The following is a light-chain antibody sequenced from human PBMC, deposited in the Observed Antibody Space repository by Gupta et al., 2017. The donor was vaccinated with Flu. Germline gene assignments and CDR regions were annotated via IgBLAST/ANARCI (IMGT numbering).Light chain of an antibody. J-gene: IGLJ1*01. V-gene: IGLV2-14*03. Sequence: QSALTQPASVSGSPGQSHTIACTGTNSYVGGYYFVSWYQQHTGRAPQLLIYEVTKRPSEISDRFSGSKSGNTASLTSSGLQPEDEADYCCSSHTDANTRVFGSGSRVTVL. CDR1: NSYVGGYYF. CDR3: SSHTDANTRV. CDR2: EVT.